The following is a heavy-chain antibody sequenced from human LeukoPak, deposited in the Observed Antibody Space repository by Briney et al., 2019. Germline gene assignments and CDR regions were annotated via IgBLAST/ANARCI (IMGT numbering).Heavy chain of an antibody. V-gene: IGHV4-59*08. J-gene: IGHJ2*01. D-gene: IGHD2-2*01. Sequence: SETLSLTCTVSGGSISSYYWSWIRQPPGKGLEWIGYIYYSGSTNYNPSLKSRVTISVDTSKNQFSLRLSSVTAADTAVYYCARVLGYCSSTSCYGWYFDLWGRGTLVTVSS. CDR1: GGSISSYY. CDR2: IYYSGST. CDR3: ARVLGYCSSTSCYGWYFDL.